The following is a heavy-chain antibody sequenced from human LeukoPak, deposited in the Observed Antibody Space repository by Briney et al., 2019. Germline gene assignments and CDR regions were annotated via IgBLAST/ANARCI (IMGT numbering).Heavy chain of an antibody. V-gene: IGHV4-30-4*08. CDR2: IYYSGST. J-gene: IGHJ5*02. CDR1: GGSISSGDYY. CDR3: ARDRVYNWFDP. Sequence: SQTLSLTCTVSGGSISSGDYYWSWFRQPPGEGLEWIGYIYYSGSTYYSPSLKSRLTISVDTSKNQFSLKLSSVTAADTAVYYCARDRVYNWFDPWGQGTLVTVSS.